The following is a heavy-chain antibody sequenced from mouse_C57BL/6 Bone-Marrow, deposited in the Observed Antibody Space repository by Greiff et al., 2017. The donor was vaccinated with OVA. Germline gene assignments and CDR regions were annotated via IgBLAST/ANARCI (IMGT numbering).Heavy chain of an antibody. Sequence: EVKLLESGPELVKPGASVKISCKASGYSFTGYYMHWVKQSHGNILDWIGYIYPYNGVSSYNQKFKGKATLTVDKSSSTAYMELRSLTSEDSAVYYCARWGGYYFYYFDYWGQGTTLTVSS. V-gene: IGHV1-31*01. J-gene: IGHJ2*01. D-gene: IGHD2-3*01. CDR1: GYSFTGYY. CDR2: IYPYNGVS. CDR3: ARWGGYYFYYFDY.